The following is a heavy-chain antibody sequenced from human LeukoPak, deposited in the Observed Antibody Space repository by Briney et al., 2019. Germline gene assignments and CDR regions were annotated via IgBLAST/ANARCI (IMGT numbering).Heavy chain of an antibody. CDR1: GFTFSSYW. D-gene: IGHD6-6*01. Sequence: PGGSLRLSCAASGFTFSSYWMHWVRQAPGKGLAWVSRINSDGSSTIYADSVKGRFTISRDNAKNTLYLQMNSLRAEDTAVYYCARGAARLGSDYWGQGTLDTVSS. CDR2: INSDGSST. V-gene: IGHV3-74*01. J-gene: IGHJ4*02. CDR3: ARGAARLGSDY.